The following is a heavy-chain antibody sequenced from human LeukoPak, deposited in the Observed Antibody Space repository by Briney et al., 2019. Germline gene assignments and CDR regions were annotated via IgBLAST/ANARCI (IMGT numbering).Heavy chain of an antibody. V-gene: IGHV4-59*02. CDR3: ARRVAAAATYFDY. D-gene: IGHD6-13*01. CDR2: IYYSGST. CDR1: GGSVSGYY. Sequence: SETLSLTCSVSGGSVSGYYWSWIRQPPGKGLEWIGYIYYSGSTNYNPSLKSRVTISVDMSKNQFSLKLSSVTAADTAVYYCARRVAAAATYFDYWGQGTLVTVFS. J-gene: IGHJ4*02.